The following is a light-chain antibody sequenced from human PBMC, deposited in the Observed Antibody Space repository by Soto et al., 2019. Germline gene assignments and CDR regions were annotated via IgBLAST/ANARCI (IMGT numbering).Light chain of an antibody. CDR2: GAS. CDR1: QTVRSTY. Sequence: DIVLTQSPGTLSLSPGESATLSCRASQTVRSTYLGWYQHKRGQAPRLLIYGASNRATGVPDRFSGSGSGTDFTLNITRLEPEDFAVYYCQQFAASPRTFGQGTTVEIK. CDR3: QQFAASPRT. J-gene: IGKJ1*01. V-gene: IGKV3-20*01.